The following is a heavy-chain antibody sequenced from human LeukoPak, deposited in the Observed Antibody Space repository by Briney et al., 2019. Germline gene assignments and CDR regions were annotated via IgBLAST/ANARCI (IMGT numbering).Heavy chain of an antibody. D-gene: IGHD2-2*01. J-gene: IGHJ3*02. V-gene: IGHV4-59*01. CDR2: IYYSGST. CDR1: GGSISSYY. CDR3: ARDRGYCSSTSCPRDAFDI. Sequence: PSETLSLTCTVSGGSISSYYWSWIRQPPGKGLEWIGYIYYSGSTNYNPSLKSRVTISVDTSKNQFSLKLSSVTAADTAVYYCARDRGYCSSTSCPRDAFDIWGQGTMVTISS.